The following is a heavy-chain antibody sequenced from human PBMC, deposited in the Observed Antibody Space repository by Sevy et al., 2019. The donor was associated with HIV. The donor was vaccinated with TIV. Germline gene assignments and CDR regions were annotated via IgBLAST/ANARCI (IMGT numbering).Heavy chain of an antibody. CDR2: IYYSGST. CDR3: ARHWGYYGSGSYYKTLYYFDY. CDR1: GGSISSYY. D-gene: IGHD3-10*01. Sequence: SETLSLTCTVSGGSISSYYWSWIRQPPGKGLEWIGYIYYSGSTNYNPSLKSRVTISVDTSKNQFSLKLSSVTAADTAVYYCARHWGYYGSGSYYKTLYYFDYWGQGTLVTVSS. V-gene: IGHV4-59*08. J-gene: IGHJ4*02.